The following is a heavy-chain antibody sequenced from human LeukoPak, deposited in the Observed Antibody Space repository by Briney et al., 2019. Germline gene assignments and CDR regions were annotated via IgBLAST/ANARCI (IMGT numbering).Heavy chain of an antibody. J-gene: IGHJ4*02. CDR2: FNPNGGIT. D-gene: IGHD3-9*01. CDR1: GYTFSSYY. CDR3: ARVGRVGRYFDWLMV. Sequence: ASVKVSCKASGYTFSSYYIQWVRQSPGQGLEWMGMFNPNGGITTYAQKFQGTITMTRDTSTSTVYMELNSLRSEDTAMYYCARVGRVGRYFDWLMVWGQGTQVTVSS. V-gene: IGHV1-46*01.